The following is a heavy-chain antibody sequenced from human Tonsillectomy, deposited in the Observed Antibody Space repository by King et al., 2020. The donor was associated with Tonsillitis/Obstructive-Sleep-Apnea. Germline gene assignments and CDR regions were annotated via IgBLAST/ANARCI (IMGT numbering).Heavy chain of an antibody. CDR1: GGSISSGGYF. CDR2: IYYSGNT. J-gene: IGHJ4*02. D-gene: IGHD3-16*01. Sequence: VQLQESGPGLVKPSQTLPLTCTVSGGSISSGGYFWGWIRQHPGKGLEWIGYIYYSGNTYYNPSLKSRVTISVDTSKNQFSLRLSSVTAADTAVYYCARAVMLGDYVDHWGQGTLVTVSS. V-gene: IGHV4-31*03. CDR3: ARAVMLGDYVDH.